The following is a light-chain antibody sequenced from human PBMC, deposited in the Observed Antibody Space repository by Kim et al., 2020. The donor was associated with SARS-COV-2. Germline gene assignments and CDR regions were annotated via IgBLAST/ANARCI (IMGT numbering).Light chain of an antibody. CDR1: SLRTYY. V-gene: IGLV3-19*01. J-gene: IGLJ2*01. Sequence: SSELTQAPAVSVALGPTVRLTCQGGSLRTYYATWYQQKPGQAPKVVIYCKDNRPSGVPDRSSGPSSGNTAYLTIPGTPAGDAADYFCSSRDSNHYVVFGG. CDR2: CKD. CDR3: SSRDSNHYVV.